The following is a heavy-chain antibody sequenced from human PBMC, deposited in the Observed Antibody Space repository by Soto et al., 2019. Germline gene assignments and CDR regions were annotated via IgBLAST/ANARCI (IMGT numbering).Heavy chain of an antibody. CDR3: VRRSTNFVLDI. CDR2: IRKKANSCTT. Sequence: GGSLRLSCAASGFSFSDHYMDWVRQAPGKGLEWVGRIRKKANSCTTEYAASVKGRFTISRDDSKNSLYLQMNSLEIEDAALYYCVRRSTNFVLDIWDQGTMVTVSS. CDR1: GFSFSDHY. V-gene: IGHV3-72*01. D-gene: IGHD2-2*01. J-gene: IGHJ3*02.